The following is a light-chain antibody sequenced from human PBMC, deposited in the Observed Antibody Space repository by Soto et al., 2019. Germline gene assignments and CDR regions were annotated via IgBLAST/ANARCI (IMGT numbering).Light chain of an antibody. CDR1: QRVSDN. J-gene: IGKJ1*01. CDR2: GAS. Sequence: EIVLTQSPGTLSLSPGERATLSCRASQRVSDNYLAWYQQKPGQAPRLLIYGASTRATGIPARFSGSGSGTEFTLTISSLQSEDFAVYYCQQYNNWPPWTFGQGTKVDIK. CDR3: QQYNNWPPWT. V-gene: IGKV3-15*01.